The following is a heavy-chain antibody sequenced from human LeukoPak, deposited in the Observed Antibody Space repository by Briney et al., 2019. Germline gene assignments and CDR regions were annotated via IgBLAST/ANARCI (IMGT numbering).Heavy chain of an antibody. V-gene: IGHV3-48*01. J-gene: IGHJ6*02. CDR3: ARDLYYYGSGSFGKYYCYGVDV. CDR1: GFTYSSYS. Sequence: GGSLRLSCAASGFTYSSYSMSWVRQAPGKGLEWVSFISRDGGTIDYADSVKGRFTISRDNSKNTLYLQMNSLRAEDTAVYYCARDLYYYGSGSFGKYYCYGVDVWGQGTTVTVSS. D-gene: IGHD3-10*01. CDR2: ISRDGGTI.